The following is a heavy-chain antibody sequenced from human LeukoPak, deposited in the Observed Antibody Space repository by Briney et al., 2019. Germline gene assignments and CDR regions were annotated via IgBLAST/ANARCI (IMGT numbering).Heavy chain of an antibody. CDR2: ISKSGRII. V-gene: IGHV3-48*03. D-gene: IGHD2-2*01. J-gene: IGHJ5*02. Sequence: GGSLRLSCAASGFTFSNYEMNWVRQAPGKGREWVSYISKSGRIIYYADSVKGRFIISRDDAKNSVYLQMNSLRAEDTAHYYCARELVEPAAMEFDPWGQGTLVTVSS. CDR3: ARELVEPAAMEFDP. CDR1: GFTFSNYE.